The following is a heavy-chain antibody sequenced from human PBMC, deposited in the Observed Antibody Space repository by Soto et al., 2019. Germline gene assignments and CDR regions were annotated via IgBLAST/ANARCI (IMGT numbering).Heavy chain of an antibody. CDR2: ISYDGSNK. D-gene: IGHD3-10*01. V-gene: IGHV3-30*18. CDR3: AKGLGGGYYFDY. Sequence: QVQLVESGGGVVQPGRSLRLSCAASGFTFSSYGMHWVRQAPGKGLEWVAVISYDGSNKYYADSVKGRFTISRDNSKNTRYLQMNSLRAGDTAVYYCAKGLGGGYYFDYWGQGTLVTVSS. J-gene: IGHJ4*02. CDR1: GFTFSSYG.